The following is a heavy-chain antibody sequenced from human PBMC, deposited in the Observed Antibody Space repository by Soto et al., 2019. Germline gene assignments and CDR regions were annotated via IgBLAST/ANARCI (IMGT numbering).Heavy chain of an antibody. J-gene: IGHJ4*02. D-gene: IGHD4-17*01. Sequence: QVQLQESGPGLVKPSGPLSLTCTVSGGPMTSSNWWHWVRQSPGKGLEWIGEAHQSGRTNYNPSLKSRVTISVDKSKNHFSLNLSSLTAADTAVYYCARCEATVFDCWGQGTLVTVSS. CDR2: AHQSGRT. CDR1: GGPMTSSNW. V-gene: IGHV4-4*02. CDR3: ARCEATVFDC.